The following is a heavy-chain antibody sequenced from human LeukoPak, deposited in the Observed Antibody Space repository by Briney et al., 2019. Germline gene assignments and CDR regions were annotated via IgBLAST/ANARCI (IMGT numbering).Heavy chain of an antibody. CDR2: IYYSGST. Sequence: SETLSLTCTVSGGSISSYYWSWIRQPPGKGPEWIGYIYYSGSTNYNPSLKSRVTISVDTSKNQFSLKLSSVTAADTAVYYCARDRDGYNGGAFDIWGQGTMVTVSS. CDR3: ARDRDGYNGGAFDI. V-gene: IGHV4-59*01. D-gene: IGHD5-24*01. CDR1: GGSISSYY. J-gene: IGHJ3*02.